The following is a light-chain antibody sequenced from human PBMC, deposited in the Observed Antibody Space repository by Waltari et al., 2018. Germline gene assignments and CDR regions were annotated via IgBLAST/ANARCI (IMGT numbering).Light chain of an antibody. CDR3: MQTLQTPFT. CDR2: RVS. J-gene: IGKJ3*01. Sequence: DIVMTQTPPSLPVTPGEPASISCRSSQSLLHTDGRTYLYWYLQKPGQPPRLLIYRVSSRFSGVPDRFSGSGSGTDFTLKISRMEAEDVGVYYCMQTLQTPFTFGPGTKLDIK. V-gene: IGKV2-29*02. CDR1: QSLLHTDGRTY.